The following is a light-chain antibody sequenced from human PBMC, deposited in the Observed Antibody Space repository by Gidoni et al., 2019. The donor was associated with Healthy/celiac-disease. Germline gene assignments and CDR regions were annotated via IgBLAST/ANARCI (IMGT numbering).Light chain of an antibody. CDR1: SLRSYY. V-gene: IGLV3-19*01. J-gene: IGLJ1*01. CDR3: NSRDSSGNLPLD. Sequence: SSELTQDPAVSVALGQTVRITCQGDSLRSYYASWYQQKPGQAPVLVIYGKNNRPSGIPDRFSGSSSGNTASLTITGAQAEDEADYYCNSRDSSGNLPLDFGTGTKVTVL. CDR2: GKN.